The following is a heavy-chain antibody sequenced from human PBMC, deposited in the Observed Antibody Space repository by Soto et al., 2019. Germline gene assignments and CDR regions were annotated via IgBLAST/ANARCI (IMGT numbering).Heavy chain of an antibody. J-gene: IGHJ5*02. CDR2: IYYIGRT. CDR1: GGSVSSGSFY. Sequence: PSETLSLTCTVSGGSVSSGSFYWGWVRQPPGKRLEWIGYIYYIGRTNYNPSLKSRVTMSVDTSKNQFSLRLTSMTTADTAVYYCANRMGAGGWFDPWGQGTLVTVSS. D-gene: IGHD3-16*01. V-gene: IGHV4-61*01. CDR3: ANRMGAGGWFDP.